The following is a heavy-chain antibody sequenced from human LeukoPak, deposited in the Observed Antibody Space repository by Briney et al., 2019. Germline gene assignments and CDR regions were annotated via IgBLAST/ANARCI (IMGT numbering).Heavy chain of an antibody. Sequence: GASVKVSCKVSGYTLTELSMHWVRQAPGKGLEWMGGFDPEDGETIYAQKFQGRVTMTEDTSTDTAYMELSSLRSEDTAVYYCATLSPYYYDSSGYLKPAYYYYGMDVWGQGTTVTVSS. CDR1: GYTLTELS. V-gene: IGHV1-24*01. J-gene: IGHJ6*02. CDR2: FDPEDGET. D-gene: IGHD3-22*01. CDR3: ATLSPYYYDSSGYLKPAYYYYGMDV.